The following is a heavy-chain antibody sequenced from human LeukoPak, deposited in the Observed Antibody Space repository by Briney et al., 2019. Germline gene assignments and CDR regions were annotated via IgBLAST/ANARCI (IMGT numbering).Heavy chain of an antibody. V-gene: IGHV3-21*01. CDR1: GFTFSSYS. CDR2: ISSSSSYI. Sequence: GGSLRLSCAASGFTFSSYSMNWVRQATGKGLEWVSSISSSSSYIYYADSVKGRFTISRDNAKNSLYLQMNSLRAEDTAVYYCARGAPGDCSGGSCYYYYGMDVWGKGTTVTVSS. D-gene: IGHD2-15*01. J-gene: IGHJ6*04. CDR3: ARGAPGDCSGGSCYYYYGMDV.